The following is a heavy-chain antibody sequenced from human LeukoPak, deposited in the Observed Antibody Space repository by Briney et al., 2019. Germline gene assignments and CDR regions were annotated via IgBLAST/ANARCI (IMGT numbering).Heavy chain of an antibody. V-gene: IGHV1-69*13. CDR3: ARGPYSGYDLENFDY. CDR1: GGTFSSYA. CDR2: IIPTFGTA. Sequence: SVKVSFKASGGTFSSYAISWVRQAPGQGLEWMGGIIPTFGTANYAQKFQGRVTITADESTSTAYMELSSLRSEDTAVYYCARGPYSGYDLENFDYWGQGTLVTVSS. D-gene: IGHD5-12*01. J-gene: IGHJ4*02.